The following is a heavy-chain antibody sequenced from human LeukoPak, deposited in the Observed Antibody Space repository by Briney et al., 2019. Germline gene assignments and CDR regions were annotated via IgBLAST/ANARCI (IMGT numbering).Heavy chain of an antibody. V-gene: IGHV3-9*03. D-gene: IGHD2-2*01. CDR2: ISWNSGSI. CDR3: AKATSSTSCYLNPRDSSGYCYDAFDI. J-gene: IGHJ3*02. Sequence: GGSLRLSCAASGFTFDDYAMHWVRQAPGKGLEWVSGISWNSGSIGYADSVKGRFTISRDNAKNSLYLQMNSLRAEDMALYYCAKATSSTSCYLNPRDSSGYCYDAFDIWGQGTMVTVSS. CDR1: GFTFDDYA.